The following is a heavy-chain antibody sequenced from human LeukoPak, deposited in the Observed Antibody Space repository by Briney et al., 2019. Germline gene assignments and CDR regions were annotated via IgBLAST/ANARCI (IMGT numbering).Heavy chain of an antibody. D-gene: IGHD6-19*01. V-gene: IGHV3-48*03. Sequence: GGSLRLSCAASGFTFSSYEMNWVRQAPGKGLEWVSYISRSGSTIYSADSVKGRFTISRDNAKNSLDLQMNSLRAEDTAVYYRVRDGGWNPFDNWGQGTLVTVSS. CDR2: ISRSGSTI. J-gene: IGHJ4*02. CDR3: VRDGGWNPFDN. CDR1: GFTFSSYE.